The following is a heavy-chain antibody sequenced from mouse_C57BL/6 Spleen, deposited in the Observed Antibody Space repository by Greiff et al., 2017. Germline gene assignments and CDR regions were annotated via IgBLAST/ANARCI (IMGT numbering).Heavy chain of an antibody. CDR1: GFSLTSYG. J-gene: IGHJ1*03. V-gene: IGHV2-6-1*01. CDR3: ARHHDGYYGYFDV. D-gene: IGHD2-3*01. CDR2: IWSDGST. Sequence: QVQLQQSGPGLVAPSQSLSITCTVSGFSLTSYGVHWVRQPPGKGLEWLVVIWSDGSTTYNSALKSRLSICKDNSKSQVFLKMNSLQTDDTAMYYCARHHDGYYGYFDVWGTGTTVTVSS.